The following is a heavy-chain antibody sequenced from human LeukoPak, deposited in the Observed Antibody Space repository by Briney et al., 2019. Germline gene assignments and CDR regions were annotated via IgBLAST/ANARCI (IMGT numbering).Heavy chain of an antibody. CDR2: ISSSSAI. V-gene: IGHV3-48*02. J-gene: IGHJ4*02. D-gene: IGHD1-26*01. Sequence: PGGSLRLSCAASEFTFSSYSMNWVRQAPGKGLEWVSYISSSSAIYYADSVKGRFTISRDNAKNSLYLQMNSLRDEDTAVYYCARDFRSLYYFDYWGQGTLVTVSS. CDR3: ARDFRSLYYFDY. CDR1: EFTFSSYS.